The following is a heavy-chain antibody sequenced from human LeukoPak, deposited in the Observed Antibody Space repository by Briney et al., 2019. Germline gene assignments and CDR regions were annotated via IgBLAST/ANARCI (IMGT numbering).Heavy chain of an antibody. D-gene: IGHD3-22*01. CDR2: INHSGST. Sequence: SETLSLTCAVYGGSFSGYYWSWIRQPPGKGLEWIGEINHSGSTNYNPSLKSRVTMSVDTSKNQFSLKLSSVTAADTAVYYCARRRYYDSSGYYYSIHYYFDYWGQGTLVTVSS. CDR3: ARRRYYDSSGYYYSIHYYFDY. J-gene: IGHJ4*02. V-gene: IGHV4-34*01. CDR1: GGSFSGYY.